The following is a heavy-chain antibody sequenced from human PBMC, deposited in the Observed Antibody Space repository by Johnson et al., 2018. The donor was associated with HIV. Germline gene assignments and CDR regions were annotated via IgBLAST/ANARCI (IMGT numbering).Heavy chain of an antibody. CDR1: GFTFSSYW. J-gene: IGHJ3*02. D-gene: IGHD2-21*01. Sequence: VQLLESGGGLVQPGGSLRLSCAASGFTFSSYWMHWVRQAQGKGLVWVSRINSDGSTTTYADSVKGRFTISRDNAKNTLYLQMNSLRAEDTAVYYCARDSVVVIATDDAFDIWGQGTMVHVSS. V-gene: IGHV3-74*01. CDR2: INSDGSTT. CDR3: ARDSVVVIATDDAFDI.